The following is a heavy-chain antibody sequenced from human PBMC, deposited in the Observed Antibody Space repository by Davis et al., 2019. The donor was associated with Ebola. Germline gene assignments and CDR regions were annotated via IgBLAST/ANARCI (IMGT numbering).Heavy chain of an antibody. V-gene: IGHV3-21*01. CDR3: ARNRLGWKWELGY. D-gene: IGHD1-26*01. J-gene: IGHJ4*02. Sequence: GESLKISCAASGFTFSSYSMNWVRQAPGKGLEWVSSISSSSSYIYYADSVKGRFTISRDNSKNTLYLQMNSLRAGDTAVYYCARNRLGWKWELGYWGQGTLVTVSS. CDR1: GFTFSSYS. CDR2: ISSSSSYI.